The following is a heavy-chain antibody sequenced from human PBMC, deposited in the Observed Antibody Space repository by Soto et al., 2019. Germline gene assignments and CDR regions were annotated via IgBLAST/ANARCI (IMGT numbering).Heavy chain of an antibody. D-gene: IGHD3-3*01. CDR2: ISSSSSTI. CDR1: GFTFSSYS. V-gene: IGHV3-48*02. CDR3: ARDRGWSDFWSGPRGGDDDAFDI. Sequence: GGSLRLSCAASGFTFSSYSMNWVRQAPGKGLEWVSYISSSSSTIYYADSVKGRFTISRDNAKNSLYLQMNSLRDEDTAVYYCARDRGWSDFWSGPRGGDDDAFDIWGQGTMVTVSS. J-gene: IGHJ3*02.